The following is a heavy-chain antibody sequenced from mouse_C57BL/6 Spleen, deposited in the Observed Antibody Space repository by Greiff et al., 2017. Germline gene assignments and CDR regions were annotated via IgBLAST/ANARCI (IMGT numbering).Heavy chain of an antibody. V-gene: IGHV5-6*02. CDR1: GFTFSSYG. CDR3: ARRTTGTYAMDY. Sequence: EVMLVESGGDLVKPGGSLKLSCAASGFTFSSYGMSWVRQTPDKRLEWVATISSGGSYTYYPDSVKGRFTISRDNAKNTLYLQMSSLKSEDTAMYYCARRTTGTYAMDYWGQGTSVTVSS. D-gene: IGHD4-1*02. CDR2: ISSGGSYT. J-gene: IGHJ4*01.